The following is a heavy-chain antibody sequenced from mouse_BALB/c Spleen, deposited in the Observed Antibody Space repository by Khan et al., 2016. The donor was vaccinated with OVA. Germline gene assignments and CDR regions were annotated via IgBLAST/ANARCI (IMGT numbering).Heavy chain of an antibody. J-gene: IGHJ2*02. D-gene: IGHD1-1*01. CDR1: GYSITSNYA. Sequence: VQLKESGPGLVKPSQSLSLTCTVTGYSITSNYAWNWIRQFPGNKLEWMGYISYSGSTTSNPSLKSRISITRDTSKNQFFLQLKSVTTEDTATYYCARGICYGYCFDYWGQGTSLTVSA. CDR3: ARGICYGYCFDY. CDR2: ISYSGST. V-gene: IGHV3-2*02.